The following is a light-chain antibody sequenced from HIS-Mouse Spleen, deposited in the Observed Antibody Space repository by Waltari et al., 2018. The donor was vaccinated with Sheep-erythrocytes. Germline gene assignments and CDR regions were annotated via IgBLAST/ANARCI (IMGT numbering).Light chain of an antibody. Sequence: SYELTQPPSVSVSPGQTASITCSGDKLGDKYACWYQQKPGHSPVLVIYQDSKRPSGIPGRFSGSNSGNTAPLTISGTQAMDEADYYCQAWDSSTVVFGGGTKLTVL. V-gene: IGLV3-1*01. CDR3: QAWDSSTVV. J-gene: IGLJ2*01. CDR2: QDS. CDR1: KLGDKY.